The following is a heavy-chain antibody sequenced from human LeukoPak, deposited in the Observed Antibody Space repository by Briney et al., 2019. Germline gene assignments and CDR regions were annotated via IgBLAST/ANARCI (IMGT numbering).Heavy chain of an antibody. CDR1: GFTLSSYA. CDR2: ISYGGSNK. J-gene: IGHJ1*01. Sequence: GGSLRLSCAASGFTLSSYAMHCVRQAPGNGLGWVAVISYGGSNKYYADSVKGRFTISRDNSKNTLYLQMNSMRAEDTAVYYCARGVVRYCSSTSCYGHFQHWGQGTLVTVSP. CDR3: ARGVVRYCSSTSCYGHFQH. D-gene: IGHD2-2*01. V-gene: IGHV3-30-3*01.